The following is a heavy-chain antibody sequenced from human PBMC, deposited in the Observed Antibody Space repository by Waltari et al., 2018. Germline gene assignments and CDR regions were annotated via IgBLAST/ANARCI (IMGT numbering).Heavy chain of an antibody. D-gene: IGHD1-26*01. CDR3: ARVGSGNSLFDY. CDR1: GYSISRGYY. Sequence: QVQLQESGPGLVKPSETLSLTCTVSGYSISRGYYWGWTRQPPGKGLEWIGSIYHSGSTYYNPSLKSRVTISVDTSKNQFSLKLSSVTAADTAVYYCARVGSGNSLFDYWGQGTLVTVSS. J-gene: IGHJ4*02. V-gene: IGHV4-38-2*02. CDR2: IYHSGST.